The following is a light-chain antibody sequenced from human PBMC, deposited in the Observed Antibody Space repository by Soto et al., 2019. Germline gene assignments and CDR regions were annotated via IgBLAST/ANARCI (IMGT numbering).Light chain of an antibody. J-gene: IGLJ2*01. CDR3: CSYACSSTFVV. V-gene: IGLV2-23*03. Sequence: QSALTQPASVSGSPGQSITISCTGTSSDVGSYNLVSWYQQHPGKAPKLMIYEGSKRPSGVSNLFSGSKSGNTASLTISGLQAEDEADYYCCSYACSSTFVVFGGETQLTVL. CDR1: SSDVGSYNL. CDR2: EGS.